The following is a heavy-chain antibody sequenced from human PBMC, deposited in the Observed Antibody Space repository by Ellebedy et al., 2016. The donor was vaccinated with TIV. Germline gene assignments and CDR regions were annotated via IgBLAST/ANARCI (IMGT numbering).Heavy chain of an antibody. J-gene: IGHJ3*01. CDR2: ISYSGST. CDR3: ARRYRGAVSDSFDV. D-gene: IGHD6-19*01. V-gene: IGHV4-59*08. CDR1: GGSINSQY. Sequence: MPSKTLSLTCTVPGGSINSQYWSWIRQPPGKGLEWIGYISYSGSTNYNPSLRSRVSISVDTSENQFSLRLTSVTAADTAVYFCARRYRGAVSDSFDVWGQGTMVTVSA.